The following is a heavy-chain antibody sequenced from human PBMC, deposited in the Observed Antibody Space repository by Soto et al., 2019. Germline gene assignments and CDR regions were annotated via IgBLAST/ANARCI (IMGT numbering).Heavy chain of an antibody. D-gene: IGHD4-4*01. V-gene: IGHV3-23*01. Sequence: GGSLRLSCAASGFTFSSHAMSWVRQAPGKGLEWVSSMSGSCDNTYHADSVKGRFTVSRDNSKNTLYLQMNSLRFEDTAVYYCAKGSYTNYNWFDPWGQGTLVTVSS. CDR2: MSGSCDNT. CDR3: AKGSYTNYNWFDP. J-gene: IGHJ5*02. CDR1: GFTFSSHA.